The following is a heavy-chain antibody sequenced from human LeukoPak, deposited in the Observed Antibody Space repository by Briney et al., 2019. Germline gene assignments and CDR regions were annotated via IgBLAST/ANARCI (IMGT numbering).Heavy chain of an antibody. V-gene: IGHV3-7*05. Sequence: GGSLRLSCAASGFSFSRFWMTWVRQAPGKGLEWVASINDDGGGTYYVDSVKGRFTISRDNAQNSLFLQMTSLRAEDTAIYYCAGHPEVGTVDYWGQGTLVTVSS. J-gene: IGHJ4*02. CDR2: INDDGGGT. D-gene: IGHD6-13*01. CDR3: AGHPEVGTVDY. CDR1: GFSFSRFW.